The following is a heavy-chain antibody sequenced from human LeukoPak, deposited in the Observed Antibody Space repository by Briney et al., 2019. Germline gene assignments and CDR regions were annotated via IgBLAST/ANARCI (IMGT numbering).Heavy chain of an antibody. V-gene: IGHV4-38-2*02. CDR3: ARTPIYYYDNSGYYN. CDR2: FYHGGST. D-gene: IGHD3-22*01. Sequence: PSETLSLTCTVSGYSISTGYYWDWIRQPPGKGLEGIGTFYHGGSTYYNPSLKSRVTISVDTSKNQFSLNLTSVTAADTAMYFCARTPIYYYDNSGYYNWGQGTLVTVSS. CDR1: GYSISTGYY. J-gene: IGHJ4*02.